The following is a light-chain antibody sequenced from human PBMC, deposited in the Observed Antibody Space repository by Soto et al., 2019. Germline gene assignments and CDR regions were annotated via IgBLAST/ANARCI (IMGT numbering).Light chain of an antibody. J-gene: IGKJ1*01. Sequence: ENVLTQSPGTLSLSPGERATLSCRASQTVTNSHLAWYQHKPGQAPRLLIYDAVTRATGIPDRLSGSGSGTDFTLTISRLEPEDFAVYYCQQYGSSGTFGQGTKVDIK. CDR3: QQYGSSGT. CDR1: QTVTNSH. V-gene: IGKV3-20*01. CDR2: DAV.